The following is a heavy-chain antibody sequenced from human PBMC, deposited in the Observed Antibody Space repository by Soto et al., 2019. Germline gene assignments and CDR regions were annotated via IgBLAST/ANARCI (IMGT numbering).Heavy chain of an antibody. CDR3: ARGTILDY. CDR1: GASLSGFS. J-gene: IGHJ4*02. V-gene: IGHV3-48*02. Sequence: GGSLRLSCAASGASLSGFSMNWVRQAPGKGLEWVSYISSSSSTIYYADSVKGRFTISRDNAKNSLYLQMNSLRDEDTAVYYCARGTILDYWGQGTLVTVSS. CDR2: ISSSSSTI. D-gene: IGHD3-3*01.